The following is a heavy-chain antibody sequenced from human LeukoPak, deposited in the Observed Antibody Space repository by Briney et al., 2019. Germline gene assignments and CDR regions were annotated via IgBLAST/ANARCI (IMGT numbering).Heavy chain of an antibody. V-gene: IGHV1-18*01. D-gene: IGHD3-3*01. J-gene: IGHJ4*02. Sequence: GASVKVSCKTSGYAFSIFAIAWVRQAPGQGLEWMGWISTYTNTNAAQKFQGRVTMTTDTSTSTAYMELTSLRSDDTAVYYCARCYDFWTGYFDYWGQGTRVTVSS. CDR1: GYAFSIFA. CDR2: ISTYTNT. CDR3: ARCYDFWTGYFDY.